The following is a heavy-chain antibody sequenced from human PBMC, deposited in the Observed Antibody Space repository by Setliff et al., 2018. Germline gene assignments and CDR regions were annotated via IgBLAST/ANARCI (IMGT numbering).Heavy chain of an antibody. Sequence: SETLSLTCTVSGGSISTYYWSWIRQPPGKGLEWIGYVYYSGIANYSPSLKSRLTISVDTSKNQFSLKLRSVTAADTAVYYCARDNYGDYAYFDYWGQGTLVTVSS. V-gene: IGHV4-59*12. D-gene: IGHD4-17*01. CDR1: GGSISTYY. J-gene: IGHJ4*02. CDR3: ARDNYGDYAYFDY. CDR2: VYYSGIA.